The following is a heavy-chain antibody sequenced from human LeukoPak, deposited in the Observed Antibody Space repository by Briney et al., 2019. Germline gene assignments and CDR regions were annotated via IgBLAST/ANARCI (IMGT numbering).Heavy chain of an antibody. D-gene: IGHD4-17*01. J-gene: IGHJ6*02. CDR3: ARGRLTTVTTWYYHGMDV. CDR1: GYTFTSYD. V-gene: IGHV1-8*01. CDR2: MNPNSGNT. Sequence: ASVKVSCKASGYTFTSYDINWVRQATGQGREWMGWMNPNSGNTGYVQKFQGRVTMTRDTSISTAYMELRSLRSEDTAVYYCARGRLTTVTTWYYHGMDVWGQGTTVTVSS.